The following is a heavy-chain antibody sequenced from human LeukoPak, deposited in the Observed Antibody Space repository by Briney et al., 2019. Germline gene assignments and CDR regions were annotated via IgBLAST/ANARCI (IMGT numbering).Heavy chain of an antibody. V-gene: IGHV4-61*02. CDR1: GGSISSGSYY. Sequence: PSQTLSLTCTVSGGSISSGSYYWSWIRQPAGKGLEWIGRIYTSGSTNYNPSLKSRVTISVDTSKNQFSLKLSSVTAADTAVYYCASITRGLIAAAGTDYYMDVWGKGTTVTVSS. CDR2: IYTSGST. D-gene: IGHD6-13*01. J-gene: IGHJ6*03. CDR3: ASITRGLIAAAGTDYYMDV.